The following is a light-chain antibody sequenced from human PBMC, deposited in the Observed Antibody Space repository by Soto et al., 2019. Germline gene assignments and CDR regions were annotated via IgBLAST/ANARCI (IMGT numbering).Light chain of an antibody. CDR1: QSVSSNY. Sequence: EIVMTQSPDTLSLSPGQRATLSCRASQSVSSNYLAWYQQKPGQAPRLLIYDTSNRATGIPARFSGSGSGTDFTLTISSLEPEDFAVYYCQQREHWPPITFGQGTHWRL. V-gene: IGKV3-11*01. CDR3: QQREHWPPIT. CDR2: DTS. J-gene: IGKJ5*01.